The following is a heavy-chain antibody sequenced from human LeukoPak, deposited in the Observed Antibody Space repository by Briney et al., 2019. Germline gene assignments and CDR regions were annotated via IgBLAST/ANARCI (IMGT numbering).Heavy chain of an antibody. J-gene: IGHJ4*02. V-gene: IGHV3-23*01. D-gene: IGHD6-19*01. Sequence: GGSLRLSCAASGFSVSSYDMSWVRQAPGKGLEWVSGIRGRGDTTYYADSVRGRFTISRDNSKNTLYLQMSSLRADDTAVYYCARQPDDFSGWNNGQDFFDYWGQGTLVTVSS. CDR3: ARQPDDFSGWNNGQDFFDY. CDR1: GFSVSSYD. CDR2: IRGRGDTT.